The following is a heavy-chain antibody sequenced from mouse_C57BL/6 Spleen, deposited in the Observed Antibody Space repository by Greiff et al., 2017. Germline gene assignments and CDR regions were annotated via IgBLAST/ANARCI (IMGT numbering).Heavy chain of an antibody. J-gene: IGHJ2*01. Sequence: VKVVESGAELVKPGASVKISCKASGYAFSSYWMNWVKQRPGKGLEWIGQIYPGDGDTNYNGKFKGKATLTADKSSSTAYMQLSSLTSEDSAVYFCARGTAQLYYFDYWGQGTTLTASS. D-gene: IGHD3-2*02. CDR2: IYPGDGDT. V-gene: IGHV1-80*01. CDR1: GYAFSSYW. CDR3: ARGTAQLYYFDY.